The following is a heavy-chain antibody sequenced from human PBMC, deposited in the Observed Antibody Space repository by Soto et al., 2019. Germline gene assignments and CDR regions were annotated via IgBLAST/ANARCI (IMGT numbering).Heavy chain of an antibody. V-gene: IGHV1-18*04. J-gene: IGHJ4*02. Sequence: ASVKVSCKASGSTFTSYGVSWVRQAPGQGLEWMGWIRAYTGYTNYAQKFQGRVTITTDTSTSTAYMELRSLISDDTAVYYCARASDGYRSGWYVGYFDYWGQGTLVTVSS. D-gene: IGHD6-19*01. CDR3: ARASDGYRSGWYVGYFDY. CDR2: IRAYTGYT. CDR1: GSTFTSYG.